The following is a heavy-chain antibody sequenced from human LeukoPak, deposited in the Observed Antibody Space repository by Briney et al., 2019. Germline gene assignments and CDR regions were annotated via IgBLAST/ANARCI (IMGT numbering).Heavy chain of an antibody. CDR1: GFTFSSYN. V-gene: IGHV3-48*02. CDR3: ARGTYFYDSSGYYHGWYFDY. J-gene: IGHJ4*02. D-gene: IGHD3-22*01. CDR2: ISSSSSPM. Sequence: GGSLRLSCAASGFTFSSYNMNWVRKAPGKGLDWVSYISSSSSPMYNADPVKGRFTISRDSAKNSLYLQMNSLRDEDTAVYYCARGTYFYDSSGYYHGWYFDYWGQGTLVTVSS.